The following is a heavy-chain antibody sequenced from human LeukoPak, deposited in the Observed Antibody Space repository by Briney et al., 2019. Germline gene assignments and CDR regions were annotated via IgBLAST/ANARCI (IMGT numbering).Heavy chain of an antibody. CDR2: IKNDGSEQ. J-gene: IGHJ4*02. Sequence: GGSLRLSCAASGFTFSTYWMSWVRQAQGKGLEWVAPIKNDGSEQYYVDSLKGRFTISRDNPYNSLHLQVNSLRAEHTAVYYCARIRRWPVYYFDYWGQGSLVTVSS. CDR1: GFTFSTYW. CDR3: ARIRRWPVYYFDY. D-gene: IGHD3-16*01. V-gene: IGHV3-7*01.